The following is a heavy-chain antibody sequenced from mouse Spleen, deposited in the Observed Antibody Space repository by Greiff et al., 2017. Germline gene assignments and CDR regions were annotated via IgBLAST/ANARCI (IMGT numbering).Heavy chain of an antibody. V-gene: IGHV1-9*01. CDR1: GYTFTGYW. CDR3: ARWGPYDGYYERTGFAY. Sequence: QVQLQQSGAELMKPGASVKLSCKATGYTFTGYWIEWVKQRPGHGLEWIGEILPGSGSTNYNEKFKGKATFTADTSSNTAYMQLSSLTTEDSAIYYCARWGPYDGYYERTGFAYWGQGTLVTGSA. CDR2: ILPGSGST. J-gene: IGHJ3*01. D-gene: IGHD2-3*01.